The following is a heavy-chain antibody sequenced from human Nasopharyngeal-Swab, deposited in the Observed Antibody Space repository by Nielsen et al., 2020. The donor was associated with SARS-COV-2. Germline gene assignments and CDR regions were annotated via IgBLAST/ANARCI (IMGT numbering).Heavy chain of an antibody. CDR3: ARIGSFDQ. CDR2: IRSGSNGGTT. D-gene: IGHD2-21*01. Sequence: GESLKISCAVSGITFSDAWMTWVRQAPGKGLEWIGRIRSGSNGGTTDYGAPLEGRFSISRDDSENTVYLQMNDLKTEDTAVYYCARIGSFDQWGQGTLVIVS. CDR1: GITFSDAW. J-gene: IGHJ4*02. V-gene: IGHV3-15*01.